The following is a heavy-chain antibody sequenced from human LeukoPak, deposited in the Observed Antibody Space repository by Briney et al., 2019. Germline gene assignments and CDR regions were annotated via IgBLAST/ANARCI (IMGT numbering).Heavy chain of an antibody. J-gene: IGHJ4*02. CDR3: ARDWGGGNYYDSSGYYSD. CDR1: GYTFTSYG. V-gene: IGHV1-18*01. D-gene: IGHD3-22*01. CDR2: ISAYNGNT. Sequence: ASVKVSCKAPGYTFTSYGISWVRQAPGQGLEWMGWISAYNGNTNYAQKPQGRVTMTTDTSTSTAYMELRSLRSDDTAVYYCARDWGGGNYYDSSGYYSDWGQGTLVTVSS.